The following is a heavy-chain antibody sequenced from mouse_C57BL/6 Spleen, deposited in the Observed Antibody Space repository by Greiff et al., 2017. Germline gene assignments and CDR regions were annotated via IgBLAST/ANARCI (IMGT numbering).Heavy chain of an antibody. J-gene: IGHJ4*01. V-gene: IGHV1-64*01. CDR2: IHPNSGST. CDR1: GYTFTSYW. CDR3: ACYVYYVPYAMDY. Sequence: VKLQQPGAELVKPGASVKLSCKASGYTFTSYWMHWVKQRPGQGLEWIGMIHPNSGSTNYNEKFKSKATLTVDTSYSTAYMQLSSLTSEYSAVYYCACYVYYVPYAMDYWGQGTSVTVSS. D-gene: IGHD2-3*01.